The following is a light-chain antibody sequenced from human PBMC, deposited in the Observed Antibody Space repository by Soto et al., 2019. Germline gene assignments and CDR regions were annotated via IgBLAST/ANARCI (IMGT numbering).Light chain of an antibody. CDR2: DVS. CDR1: SSDVGGYNY. CDR3: SSYTSSSPVV. V-gene: IGLV2-14*01. J-gene: IGLJ2*01. Sequence: QSALTQRASVSGSPGQSITISCTGTSSDVGGYNYVSWYQQHPGKAPKLMIYDVSNRPSGVSNRFSGSKSGNTASLTISGLQAEDDADYYCSSYTSSSPVVFGGGTKLTVL.